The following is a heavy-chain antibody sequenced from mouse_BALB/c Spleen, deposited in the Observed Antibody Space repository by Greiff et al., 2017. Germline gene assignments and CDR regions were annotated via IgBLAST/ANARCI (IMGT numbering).Heavy chain of an antibody. D-gene: IGHD1-1*01. V-gene: IGHV1S135*01. CDR2: IDPYNGGT. Sequence: VHVKQSGPELVKPGASVKVSCKASGYAFTSYNMYWVKQSHGKSLEWIGYIDPYNGGTSYNQKFKGKATLTVDKSSSTAYMHLNSLTSEDSAVYYCASYGSSYAMDYWGQGTSVTVSS. CDR1: GYAFTSYN. J-gene: IGHJ4*01. CDR3: ASYGSSYAMDY.